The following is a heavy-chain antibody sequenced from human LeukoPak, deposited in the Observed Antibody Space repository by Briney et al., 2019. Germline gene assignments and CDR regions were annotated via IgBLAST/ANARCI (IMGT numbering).Heavy chain of an antibody. Sequence: SETLSLTCAVYGVSFSGYYWSWIRQPPGKGLEWIGEINHSGSTNYNPSLKSRVTISVDTSKNQFSLKLSSVTAADTAVYYCASSYYYDSSGWRYDAFDIWGQGTMVTVSS. V-gene: IGHV4-34*01. CDR3: ASSYYYDSSGWRYDAFDI. CDR2: INHSGST. J-gene: IGHJ3*02. D-gene: IGHD3-22*01. CDR1: GVSFSGYY.